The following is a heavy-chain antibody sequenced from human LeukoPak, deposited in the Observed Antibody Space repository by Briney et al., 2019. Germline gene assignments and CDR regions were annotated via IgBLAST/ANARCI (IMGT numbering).Heavy chain of an antibody. Sequence: PGGSLRLSCAASGFTFSSYWMSWVRQAPGKGLEWVANIKQDGSEKYYVDSVKGRFTISRDNAKNSLYLQMNSLRAEDTAVYYCAREGIRGLYQRTDAFDIWGQGTMVTVSS. CDR1: GFTFSSYW. CDR2: IKQDGSEK. D-gene: IGHD2-2*01. CDR3: AREGIRGLYQRTDAFDI. J-gene: IGHJ3*02. V-gene: IGHV3-7*01.